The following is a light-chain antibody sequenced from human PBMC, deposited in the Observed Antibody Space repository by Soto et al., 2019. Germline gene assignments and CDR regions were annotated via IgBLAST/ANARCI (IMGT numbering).Light chain of an antibody. CDR1: NSDVGIYDF. Sequence: QSVLTQPASVSGTPGQSITISCTGSNSDVGIYDFVSWYQHHPGRAPKLIVSEVSHRPSGVSNRFSGSKSGNTASLTVSGLQADDEADYYCCSGAGSNNYVFGTGTKLTVL. CDR3: CSGAGSNNYV. CDR2: EVS. J-gene: IGLJ1*01. V-gene: IGLV2-14*01.